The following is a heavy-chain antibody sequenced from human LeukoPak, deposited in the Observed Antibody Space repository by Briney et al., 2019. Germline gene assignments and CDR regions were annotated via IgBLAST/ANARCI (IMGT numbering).Heavy chain of an antibody. D-gene: IGHD7-27*01. CDR1: GFTFSTYW. Sequence: GGSLRLSCAASGFTFSTYWMHWVRQAPGKGLVWVSQINTDGNSTTYADSVKGRFTVSRDNAKNTLYLQMNSLRAEDTAVYYCVRALMGTSDHWGQGSLVTVSS. CDR3: VRALMGTSDH. V-gene: IGHV3-74*01. J-gene: IGHJ4*02. CDR2: INTDGNST.